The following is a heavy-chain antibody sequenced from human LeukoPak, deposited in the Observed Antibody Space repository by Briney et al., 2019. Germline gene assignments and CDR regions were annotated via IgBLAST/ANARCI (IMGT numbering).Heavy chain of an antibody. CDR1: GGSISSDSYY. J-gene: IGHJ6*02. D-gene: IGHD3-10*01. V-gene: IGHV4-39*02. Sequence: SETLSLTCTVSGGSISSDSYYWAWIRQPPGKGLEWIASIYYSGSTYYNPSLKSRVTISVDTSRNQFSLKLSSVTAADTAVYYCAKDLGAYYYGSGSLRYYYGMDVWGQGTTVTVSS. CDR3: AKDLGAYYYGSGSLRYYYGMDV. CDR2: IYYSGST.